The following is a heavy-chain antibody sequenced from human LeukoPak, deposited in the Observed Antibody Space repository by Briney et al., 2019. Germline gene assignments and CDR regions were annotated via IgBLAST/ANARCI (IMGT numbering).Heavy chain of an antibody. J-gene: IGHJ4*02. Sequence: GGSLRLSCAASGFTFSSYSMNWVRQAPGKGLEWVSSISSSSSYIYYADSVKGRFTISRDNAKNSLYLQMNSLRAEDTAVYYCARDLYRARWTYYYDSSGQGYFDYWGQGTLVTVSS. D-gene: IGHD3-22*01. CDR1: GFTFSSYS. V-gene: IGHV3-21*01. CDR3: ARDLYRARWTYYYDSSGQGYFDY. CDR2: ISSSSSYI.